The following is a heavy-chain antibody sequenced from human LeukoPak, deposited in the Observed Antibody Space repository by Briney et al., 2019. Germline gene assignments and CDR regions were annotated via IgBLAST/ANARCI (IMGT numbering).Heavy chain of an antibody. Sequence: GGTLRLSCAASGFTFSSYWMSWVRQAPGKGLEWVANIKQNGSEKYYVDSVKGRFTISRDNAKNSLYLQMNRLRAEDTAVYYCASNTYYYDSSGYYQAPLDYWGKGTLVTVSS. D-gene: IGHD3-22*01. V-gene: IGHV3-7*01. CDR1: GFTFSSYW. J-gene: IGHJ4*02. CDR3: ASNTYYYDSSGYYQAPLDY. CDR2: IKQNGSEK.